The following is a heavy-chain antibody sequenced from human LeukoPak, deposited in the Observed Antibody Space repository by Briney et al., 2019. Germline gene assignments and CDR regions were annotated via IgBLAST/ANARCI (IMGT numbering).Heavy chain of an antibody. V-gene: IGHV3-53*01. CDR1: GLTFSNYC. Sequence: GGSLRLSCVVSGLTFSNYCMTWVRQAPGKGLEWVSVIYSGGSTYYADSVKGRFTISRDNSKNTLYLQMNSLRAEDTAVYYCARVFAPHYDSGWSFDYWGQGTLVTVSS. D-gene: IGHD6-19*01. CDR2: IYSGGST. J-gene: IGHJ4*02. CDR3: ARVFAPHYDSGWSFDY.